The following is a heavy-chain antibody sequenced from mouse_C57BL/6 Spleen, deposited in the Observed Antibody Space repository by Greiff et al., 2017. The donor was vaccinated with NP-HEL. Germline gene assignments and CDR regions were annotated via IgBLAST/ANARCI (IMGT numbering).Heavy chain of an antibody. V-gene: IGHV1-53*01. CDR2: INPSNGGT. Sequence: QVQLQQPGTELVKPGASVKLSCKASGYTFTSYWMHWVKQRPGQGLEWIGNINPSNGGTNYNEKFKSKATLTVDKSSSTAYMQLSSLTSEDSAVYYWARLRSNYPFFAYWGQGTLVTVSA. CDR3: ARLRSNYPFFAY. CDR1: GYTFTSYW. D-gene: IGHD2-5*01. J-gene: IGHJ3*01.